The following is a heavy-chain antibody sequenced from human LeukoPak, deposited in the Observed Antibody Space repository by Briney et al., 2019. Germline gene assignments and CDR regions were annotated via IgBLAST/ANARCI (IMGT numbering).Heavy chain of an antibody. CDR2: IRGTGDST. J-gene: IGHJ4*02. V-gene: IGHV3-23*01. CDR1: GFTFTSIA. CDR3: ARYVGGGNSGGFDY. Sequence: GGSLRLSCAASGFTFTSIAMTWVRQAPGKGLEWVSTIRGTGDSTHYADSAKGRFTISRDNSKNTLYLQMNSLRAEDTAVYYCARYVGGGNSGGFDYWGQGTLVIVSS. D-gene: IGHD4-23*01.